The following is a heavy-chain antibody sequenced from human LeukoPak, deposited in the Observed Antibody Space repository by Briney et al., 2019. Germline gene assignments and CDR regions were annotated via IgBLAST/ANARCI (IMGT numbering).Heavy chain of an antibody. CDR1: GGTFSSYA. D-gene: IGHD3-10*01. J-gene: IGHJ4*02. V-gene: IGHV1-69*04. CDR3: AGTDYGSGSYYNSAGPL. Sequence: GASVKVSCKASGGTFSSYAISWVRQAPGQGLEWMGRIIPILGIANYAQKFQGRVTITADKSTSTAYMELSSLRSEDTAVYYCAGTDYGSGSYYNSAGPLWGQGTLVTVSS. CDR2: IIPILGIA.